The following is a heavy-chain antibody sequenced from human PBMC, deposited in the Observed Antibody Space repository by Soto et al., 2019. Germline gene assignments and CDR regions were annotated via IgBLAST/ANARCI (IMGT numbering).Heavy chain of an antibody. J-gene: IGHJ6*02. D-gene: IGHD6-6*01. CDR3: ARGSSSYYDYGMHV. Sequence: SETLSLTCAVSGDSISRGGYSWTWIRQPPGKALEWIGNIYDSGSTSYNPSLKSRVTISVDTSKNQFSLRLTSVTAADTAVYFCARGSSSYYDYGMHVWGQGTTVTVYS. CDR1: GDSISRGGYS. V-gene: IGHV4-30-2*01. CDR2: IYDSGST.